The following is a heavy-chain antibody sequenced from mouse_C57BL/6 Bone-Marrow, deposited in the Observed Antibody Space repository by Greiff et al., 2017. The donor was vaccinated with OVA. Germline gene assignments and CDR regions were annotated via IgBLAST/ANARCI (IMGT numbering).Heavy chain of an antibody. CDR1: GFNIKDDY. CDR3: TPLDYGGGYFDY. J-gene: IGHJ2*01. D-gene: IGHD2-4*01. V-gene: IGHV14-4*01. CDR2: IDPENGAT. Sequence: VQLKESGAELVRPGASVKLSCTASGFNIKDDYMHWVKQRPEQGLEWIGWIDPENGATEYASKFQGKATITADTSSNTAYLQLSSLTSEDTAVYDWTPLDYGGGYFDYWGQGTTLTVSS.